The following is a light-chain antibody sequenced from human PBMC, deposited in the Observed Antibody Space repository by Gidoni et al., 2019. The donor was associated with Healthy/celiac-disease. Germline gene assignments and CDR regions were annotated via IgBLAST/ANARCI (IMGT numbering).Light chain of an antibody. V-gene: IGLV2-11*01. CDR3: CSYAGSYTFSLVV. CDR2: DVS. J-gene: IGLJ2*01. Sequence: QSALTQPGSVSGSPGQSDNISCTGTSSDVGGYNYVSWYQQHPGKAPKLMIYDVSKRPSGVPDRFSGSKSGNTASLTISGLQSADGADYYCCSYAGSYTFSLVVFGGGTKLTVL. CDR1: SSDVGGYNY.